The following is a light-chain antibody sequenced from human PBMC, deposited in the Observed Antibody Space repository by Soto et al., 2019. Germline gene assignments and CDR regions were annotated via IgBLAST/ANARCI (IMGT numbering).Light chain of an antibody. CDR3: QQRSNWPSIT. CDR2: DAS. CDR1: QSVSSY. J-gene: IGKJ5*01. V-gene: IGKV3-11*01. Sequence: EIVLTQSPATLSLSPAERATLSCRASQSVSSYLAWYQQKPGQAPRLLXYDASNRATGIPARFSGSGSGTDFTLTISSLEPEDFAVYYCQQRSNWPSITFGQGTRLEIK.